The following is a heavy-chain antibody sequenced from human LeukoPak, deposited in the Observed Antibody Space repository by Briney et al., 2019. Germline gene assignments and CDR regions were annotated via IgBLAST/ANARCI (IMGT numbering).Heavy chain of an antibody. D-gene: IGHD6-13*01. CDR2: ISSSSSYI. Sequence: GGSLRLSCAASGFTFSDYSMNWVRQARGKGLEWVSSISSSSSYIYYADSVKGRFTISRDNAKYSLYLQMNSLRAEDTAVYYCARAASSWSYLNYWGQGTLVTVSS. CDR3: ARAASSWSYLNY. V-gene: IGHV3-21*01. J-gene: IGHJ4*02. CDR1: GFTFSDYS.